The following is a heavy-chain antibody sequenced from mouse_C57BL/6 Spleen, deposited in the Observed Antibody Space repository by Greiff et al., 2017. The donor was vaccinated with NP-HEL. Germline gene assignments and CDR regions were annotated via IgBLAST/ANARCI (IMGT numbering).Heavy chain of an antibody. CDR3: AREGLRRDFDY. V-gene: IGHV1-80*01. CDR1: GYAFSGYW. J-gene: IGHJ2*01. D-gene: IGHD2-4*01. CDR2: IYPGDGDT. Sequence: QVQLKQSGAELVKPGASVKISCKASGYAFSGYWMNWVKQRPGKGLEWIGQIYPGDGDTNYNGKFKGKAKLTADKSSSTAYMQLSSLTSEDSAVYFCAREGLRRDFDYWGQGTTLTVSS.